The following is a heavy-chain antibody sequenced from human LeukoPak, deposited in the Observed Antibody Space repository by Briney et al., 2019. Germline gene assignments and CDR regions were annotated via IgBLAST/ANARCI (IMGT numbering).Heavy chain of an antibody. Sequence: GGSLRLSCAASGFTFSSSAMSWDRQAPGKGLEWVSAISNNGGYTYYADSVQGRFTISRDNSKSTLCLQMNSLRAEDTAVYYCAKQLGYCSDGSCYFPYWGQGTLVTVSS. CDR3: AKQLGYCSDGSCYFPY. V-gene: IGHV3-23*01. J-gene: IGHJ4*02. CDR2: ISNNGGYT. CDR1: GFTFSSSA. D-gene: IGHD2-15*01.